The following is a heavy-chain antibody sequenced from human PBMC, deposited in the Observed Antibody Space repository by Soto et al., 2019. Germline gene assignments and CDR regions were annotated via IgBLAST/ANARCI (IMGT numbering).Heavy chain of an antibody. Sequence: VSVKVSCKASGYTFSGYYMHWVRQAPGQGLEWMGWINPNSGGTNYAQKFQGWVTMTRDTSISTAYMELSRLRSDDTAVYYCARDPELYGMDVWGQGTTVTVSS. V-gene: IGHV1-2*04. CDR1: GYTFSGYY. D-gene: IGHD1-7*01. J-gene: IGHJ6*02. CDR3: ARDPELYGMDV. CDR2: INPNSGGT.